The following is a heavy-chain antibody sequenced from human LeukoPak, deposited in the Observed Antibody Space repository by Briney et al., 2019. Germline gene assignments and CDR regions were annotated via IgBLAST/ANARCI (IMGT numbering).Heavy chain of an antibody. V-gene: IGHV3-33*01. J-gene: IGHJ5*02. CDR3: ARESDTMIADP. Sequence: PGRSLRLSCAASGFTFSSYGMHWVRQAPGKGLEWVAVIWYDGSNKYYADSVKGRFTISRDSSKNTLYLQMNSLRAEDTAVYYCARESDTMIADPWGQGTLVTVSS. CDR1: GFTFSSYG. CDR2: IWYDGSNK. D-gene: IGHD3-22*01.